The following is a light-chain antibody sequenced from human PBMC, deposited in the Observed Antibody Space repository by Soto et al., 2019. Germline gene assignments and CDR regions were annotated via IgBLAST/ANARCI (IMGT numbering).Light chain of an antibody. CDR3: QQSYNTPIT. Sequence: DIPMTQSPSSLSASLGDRVTLTCRASRTIDNYLNWYQQKPGRAPELLVYAASNLESGVPSRFTGGGSGTHFTLTISGLQPEDFATYFCQQSYNTPITFGHGTRLEN. CDR2: AAS. V-gene: IGKV1-39*01. CDR1: RTIDNY. J-gene: IGKJ5*01.